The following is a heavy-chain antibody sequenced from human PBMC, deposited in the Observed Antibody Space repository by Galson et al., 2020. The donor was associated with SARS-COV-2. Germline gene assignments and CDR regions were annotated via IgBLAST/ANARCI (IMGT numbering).Heavy chain of an antibody. CDR2: ISSSSSTI. Sequence: GESLKISCAASGFTFSSYSMNWVRQAPGKGLEWVSYISSSSSTIYYADSVKGRFTISRDNAKNSLYLQMNSLRAEDTAVYYCARAPDYYYYYMDVWGKGTTVNISS. CDR1: GFTFSSYS. J-gene: IGHJ6*03. V-gene: IGHV3-48*01. CDR3: ARAPDYYYYYMDV.